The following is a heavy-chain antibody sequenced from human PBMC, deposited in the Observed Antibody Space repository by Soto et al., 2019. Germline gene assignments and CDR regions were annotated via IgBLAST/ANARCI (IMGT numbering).Heavy chain of an antibody. J-gene: IGHJ6*02. CDR2: ISSYNGNT. D-gene: IGHD6-6*01. Sequence: QGLEWMGWISSYNGNTNYAQKLQGRVTMTTDTSTSTAYMELRSLRSDDTAVYYCARDDGIAARPDVYYYYGMDVWGQGTTVTVSS. V-gene: IGHV1-18*01. CDR3: ARDDGIAARPDVYYYYGMDV.